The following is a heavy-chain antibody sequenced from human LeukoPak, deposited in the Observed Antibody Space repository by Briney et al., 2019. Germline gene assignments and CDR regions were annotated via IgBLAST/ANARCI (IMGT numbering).Heavy chain of an antibody. CDR3: ARTPPGRSSAYSWFDP. Sequence: ASVRVSFKASGYTFTIYGISWVRQAPGQGVERMGWISAYNGKTNYTQKLQGRVTITTDPSTSTAYMELRSLRSDDTAVYYCARTPPGRSSAYSWFDPWGQGTLVTVSS. J-gene: IGHJ5*02. V-gene: IGHV1-18*01. D-gene: IGHD3-16*01. CDR1: GYTFTIYG. CDR2: ISAYNGKT.